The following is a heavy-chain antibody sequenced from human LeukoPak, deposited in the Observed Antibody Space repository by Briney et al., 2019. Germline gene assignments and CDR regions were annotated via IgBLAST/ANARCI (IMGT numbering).Heavy chain of an antibody. CDR3: TTMIRYPEFDY. CDR2: ISLDGNNK. CDR1: GFTFSSSV. V-gene: IGHV3-30*03. Sequence: GGSLRLSCGASGFTFSSSVMHWVRRAPGKGLEWVAGISLDGNNKHYADSAKGRFTNSRDNSRNTLDLQMDSLKTEDTAVYYCTTMIRYPEFDYWGQGTLVTVSS. J-gene: IGHJ4*02. D-gene: IGHD3-10*01.